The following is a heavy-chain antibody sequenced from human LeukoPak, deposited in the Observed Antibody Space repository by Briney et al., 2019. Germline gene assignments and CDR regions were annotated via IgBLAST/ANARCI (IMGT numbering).Heavy chain of an antibody. CDR3: AREMYAVGATRGDY. CDR2: INPNSGGT. V-gene: IGHV1-2*02. Sequence: ASVKVSCKASGYTFTSYGISWVRQAPGQGLEWMGWINPNSGGTNFAQKFQGRVTMTRDTSINTAYMEMNRLRSDDTAVYYCAREMYAVGATRGDYWGQGTLVTVSS. CDR1: GYTFTSYG. D-gene: IGHD1-26*01. J-gene: IGHJ4*02.